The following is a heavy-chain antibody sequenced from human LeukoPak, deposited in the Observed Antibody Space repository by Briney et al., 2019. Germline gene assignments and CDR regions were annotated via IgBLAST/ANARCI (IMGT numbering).Heavy chain of an antibody. CDR3: ANEIRPNDY. CDR2: ISISGDTT. J-gene: IGHJ4*02. V-gene: IGHV3-23*01. CDR1: RFTFSSHA. D-gene: IGHD4-17*01. Sequence: GGSLRLSCVASRFTFSSHAMTWVRQAPGKGLEWVSAISISGDTTYYADAVKGRFTVSRDNSKNTVYLQMSSLRAEDTAVYYCANEIRPNDYWGQGTLVTVSS.